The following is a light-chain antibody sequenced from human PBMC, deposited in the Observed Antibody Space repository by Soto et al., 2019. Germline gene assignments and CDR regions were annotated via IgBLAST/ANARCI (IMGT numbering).Light chain of an antibody. Sequence: QSVLTQSPSASGTPGQRVTISCSGSSSNIGGNTVNWYQQLPGTAPKLLIYGNDQRPSGVPDRFSGSKSGTSASLAISGLQYEDEADYYCAAWDDSLNAVVFGTGTKVTVL. J-gene: IGLJ1*01. CDR2: GND. V-gene: IGLV1-44*01. CDR3: AAWDDSLNAVV. CDR1: SSNIGGNT.